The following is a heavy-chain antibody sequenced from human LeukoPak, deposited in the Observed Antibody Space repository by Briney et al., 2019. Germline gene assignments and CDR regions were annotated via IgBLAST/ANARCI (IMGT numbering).Heavy chain of an antibody. Sequence: PGGSLRLSCAASGFTFSNAWMSWVRQAPGKGLEWVGRIKSKTDGGTTDYAAPVKGRFIISRDDFKSIAYLQMNSLKTEDTAVYYCTRSSSGWYSDYWGQGTLVTVSS. CDR3: TRSSSGWYSDY. CDR2: IKSKTDGGTT. V-gene: IGHV3-15*01. CDR1: GFTFSNAW. D-gene: IGHD6-19*01. J-gene: IGHJ4*02.